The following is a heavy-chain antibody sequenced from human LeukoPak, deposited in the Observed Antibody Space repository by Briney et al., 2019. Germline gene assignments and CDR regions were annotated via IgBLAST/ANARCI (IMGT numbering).Heavy chain of an antibody. CDR2: TSTSGDSI. CDR3: AKGLRGSGRDVFDY. V-gene: IGHV3-23*01. D-gene: IGHD3-10*01. J-gene: IGHJ4*02. Sequence: GGSLRLSCAASGFTFSSYAMNWVRQAPGKGLEWVSVTSTSGDSIYYADAVKGRFTISRDNSKNTVYLQMNSLRAEDTAVYFCAKGLRGSGRDVFDYWGQGTLVTVSS. CDR1: GFTFSSYA.